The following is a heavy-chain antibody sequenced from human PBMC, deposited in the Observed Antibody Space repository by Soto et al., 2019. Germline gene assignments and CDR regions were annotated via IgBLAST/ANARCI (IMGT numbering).Heavy chain of an antibody. V-gene: IGHV3-30*18. CDR2: ISYDGSNK. J-gene: IGHJ4*02. CDR1: GFTFSSYG. CDR3: AKDRDYYDSSGYHNGYFDY. D-gene: IGHD3-22*01. Sequence: QVQLVESGGGVVQPGRSLRLSCAASGFTFSSYGMHWVRQAPGKGLEWVAVISYDGSNKYYADSVKGRFTISRDNSKNPLYLQMNSLRAEDTAVYYCAKDRDYYDSSGYHNGYFDYWGQGTLVTVSS.